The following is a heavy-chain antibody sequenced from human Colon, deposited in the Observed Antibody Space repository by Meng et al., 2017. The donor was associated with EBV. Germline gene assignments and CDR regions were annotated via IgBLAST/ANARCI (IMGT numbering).Heavy chain of an antibody. CDR2: IDPNTGNP. V-gene: IGHV7-4-1*02. CDR1: GYTFTSYA. D-gene: IGHD5-24*01. Sequence: VQLVQLWAELKQPGASVKVSCRPSGYTFTSYAINWVRQAPGQGPDWMGWIDPNTGNPTYDQGFTGRFVFSLDTSVSTAYLQINSLRADDTAVYYCARDSPLDGYSLLDYWGQGTLVTVSS. CDR3: ARDSPLDGYSLLDY. J-gene: IGHJ4*02.